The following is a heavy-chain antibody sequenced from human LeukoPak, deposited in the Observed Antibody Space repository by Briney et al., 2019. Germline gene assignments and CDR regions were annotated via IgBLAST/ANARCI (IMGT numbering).Heavy chain of an antibody. Sequence: SETLSLTCTVSGYSISSGYYWGWIRQPPGKGLEWIGSIHHSGSTYYSPSLKSRVTISVDTSKNQFSLKLSSVTAADTAVYYCAREIVVVPAANFFWSSGLRKFDYWGQGTLVTVSS. J-gene: IGHJ4*02. CDR3: AREIVVVPAANFFWSSGLRKFDY. CDR1: GYSISSGYY. V-gene: IGHV4-38-2*02. D-gene: IGHD2-2*01. CDR2: IHHSGST.